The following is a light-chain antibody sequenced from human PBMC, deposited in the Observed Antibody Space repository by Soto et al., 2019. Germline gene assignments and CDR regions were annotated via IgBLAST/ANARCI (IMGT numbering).Light chain of an antibody. V-gene: IGLV1-40*01. CDR2: GNS. CDR3: QSYDSSLSGV. CDR1: SSNIGAGYD. Sequence: QSVLTQPPSVSGAPGQRVTISCTGSSSNIGAGYDVHWYQHLPGTAPKLLIYGNSNRPSGVPDRFSGSKSGTSASLAIIGLQAEDEADYYCQSYDSSLSGVFGGGTKLTVL. J-gene: IGLJ3*02.